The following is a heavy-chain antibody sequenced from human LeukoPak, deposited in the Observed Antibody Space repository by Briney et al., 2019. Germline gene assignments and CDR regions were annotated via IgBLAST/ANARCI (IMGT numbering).Heavy chain of an antibody. CDR2: ISSNGGST. CDR1: GFTFSSYA. Sequence: PGGSLRLSCAASGFTFSSYAMHWVRQAPGKGLEYVSAISSNGGSTYYANSVKGRFTISRDNSKNTLYLQMNSLRAEDTAVYYCAGDSQWLAIDYWGQGTLVTVSS. CDR3: AGDSQWLAIDY. J-gene: IGHJ4*02. D-gene: IGHD6-19*01. V-gene: IGHV3-64*01.